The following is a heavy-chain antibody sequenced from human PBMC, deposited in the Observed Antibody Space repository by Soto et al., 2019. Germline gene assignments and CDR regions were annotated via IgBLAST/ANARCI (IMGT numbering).Heavy chain of an antibody. CDR2: IYYSGST. CDR3: ARGPLLTVDYTLYYYYYGMDV. D-gene: IGHD2-2*02. Sequence: SETLSLTCTVSGGSISSSSYYWGWIRQPPGKGLEWIGSIYYSGSTYYNPSLKSRVTISVDTSKNQFSLKLSSVTAADTAVYYCARGPLLTVDYTLYYYYYGMDVWGQGTTVTSP. J-gene: IGHJ6*02. CDR1: GGSISSSSYY. V-gene: IGHV4-39*01.